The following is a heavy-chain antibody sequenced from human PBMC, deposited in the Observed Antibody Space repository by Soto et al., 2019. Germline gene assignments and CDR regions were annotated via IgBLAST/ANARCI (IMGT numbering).Heavy chain of an antibody. CDR1: GFSFSDYA. D-gene: IGHD6-13*01. J-gene: IGHJ4*02. V-gene: IGHV3-23*01. CDR3: AKRSPYSSGWYSPIFDY. CDR2: SSDSGGST. Sequence: PGGSLRLSCAASGFSFSDYAMSWVRQAPGKGLEWVSVSSDSGGSTHYADSVRGRFTVSRDNSKNSLSLRMNSLRDEDTAVYFCAKRSPYSSGWYSPIFDYWGQGALVTVSS.